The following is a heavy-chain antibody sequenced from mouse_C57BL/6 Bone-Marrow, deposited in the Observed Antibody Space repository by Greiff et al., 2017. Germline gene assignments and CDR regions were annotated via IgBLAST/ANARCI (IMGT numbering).Heavy chain of an antibody. Sequence: VQLQQPGAELVRPGSSVKLSCKASGYTFTSYWMDWVKQRPGQGLEWIGNIYPSDSETHYNQKFKDKATLTVDKSSSTAYMQLSSLTSEDSAVYYCARAYYEGGYFDYWGQGTTLTVSS. CDR1: GYTFTSYW. V-gene: IGHV1-61*01. J-gene: IGHJ2*01. D-gene: IGHD2-10*01. CDR2: IYPSDSET. CDR3: ARAYYEGGYFDY.